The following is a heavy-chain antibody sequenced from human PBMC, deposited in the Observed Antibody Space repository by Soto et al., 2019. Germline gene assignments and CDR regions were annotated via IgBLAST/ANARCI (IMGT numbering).Heavy chain of an antibody. J-gene: IGHJ4*02. Sequence: EVQLVESGGGLVQPGGSLRLSCAASGFTFSSYEMNWVRQAPGKGLEWVSYISSSGSTIYYADSVKGRFTISRDNAKNSLYLQMNSLRAEDTAVYYCARDGAMGLFDYWGQGTLVTVSS. V-gene: IGHV3-48*03. CDR3: ARDGAMGLFDY. CDR1: GFTFSSYE. CDR2: ISSSGSTI. D-gene: IGHD5-18*01.